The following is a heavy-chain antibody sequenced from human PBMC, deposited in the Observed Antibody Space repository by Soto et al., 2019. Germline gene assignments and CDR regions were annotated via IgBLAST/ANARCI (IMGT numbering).Heavy chain of an antibody. Sequence: GGSLRLSCAASGVIFIGYVRHWVRQAPGKGLEWVAVIRFDGSNIYYADSVKGRFTISRDNSKNTLYLQMNSLRAEDTAVYYCARGDDLTYYDYIWGSYRYAPLGAFDIWGQGTMVTVSS. CDR3: ARGDDLTYYDYIWGSYRYAPLGAFDI. D-gene: IGHD3-16*02. J-gene: IGHJ3*02. CDR2: IRFDGSNI. V-gene: IGHV3-33*01. CDR1: GVIFIGYV.